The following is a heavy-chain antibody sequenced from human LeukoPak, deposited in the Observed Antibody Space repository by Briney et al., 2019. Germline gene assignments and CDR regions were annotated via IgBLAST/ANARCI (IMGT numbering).Heavy chain of an antibody. J-gene: IGHJ5*02. Sequence: SETLSLTCSVSGAPIGGSTYYWGWIRQPPGKGLEWIGSVSHSGRTYYNPSLKSRVTISVDTSKNQFSLKLSSVTAADTAVYYCARSGYCSGGSCYDPWGQGTLVTVSS. CDR2: VSHSGRT. CDR1: GAPIGGSTYY. D-gene: IGHD2-15*01. V-gene: IGHV4-39*07. CDR3: ARSGYCSGGSCYDP.